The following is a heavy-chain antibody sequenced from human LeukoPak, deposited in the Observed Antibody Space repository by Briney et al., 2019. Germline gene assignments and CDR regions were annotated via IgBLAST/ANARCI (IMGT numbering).Heavy chain of an antibody. V-gene: IGHV3-23*01. CDR3: AKVNYYHPYV. Sequence: PGGSLRLSCAPSGFTFSSYSLGCVSHAPGKALEWVSTIDVTTGISYSADSVKGRFTISRDNFQNTLFLQLNNLRVDDTAVYFCAKVNYYHPYVGGQGTLVTVSS. D-gene: IGHD3-22*01. CDR1: GFTFSSYS. J-gene: IGHJ4*02. CDR2: IDVTTGIS.